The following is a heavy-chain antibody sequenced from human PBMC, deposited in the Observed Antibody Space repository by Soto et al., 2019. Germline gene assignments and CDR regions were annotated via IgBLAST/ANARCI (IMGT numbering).Heavy chain of an antibody. CDR1: RDTFTSEC. Sequence: SVKVSCKESRDTFTSECISWVRQAPGQALEWMGWITPFNGNTKYAQKFQDRVTFTGDTSLNTAYMELSSLRSDDTAMFYCASGRYDASGYFDYWGQGTLVTVS. CDR2: ITPFNGNT. CDR3: ASGRYDASGYFDY. J-gene: IGHJ4*02. V-gene: IGHV1-45*02. D-gene: IGHD3-22*01.